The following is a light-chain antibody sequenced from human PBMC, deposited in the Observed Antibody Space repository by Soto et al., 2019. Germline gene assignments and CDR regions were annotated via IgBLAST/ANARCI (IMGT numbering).Light chain of an antibody. Sequence: DIQMTQSPSSVSASVGDRVTITCRASQGISSWLAWYQQKPGKAPKLLIYGASILQSGVPSRFSGSGYGTDFSLTISSLQPEDFATYYCQQSTRFPVSFGGGAKVEIK. V-gene: IGKV1-12*01. CDR3: QQSTRFPVS. J-gene: IGKJ4*01. CDR1: QGISSW. CDR2: GAS.